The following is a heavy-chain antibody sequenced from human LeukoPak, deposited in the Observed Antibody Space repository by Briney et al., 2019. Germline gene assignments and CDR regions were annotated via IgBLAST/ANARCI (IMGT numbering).Heavy chain of an antibody. CDR3: ARVSGGGSYLGLHYYYYMDV. D-gene: IGHD1-26*01. CDR1: GYTFTSYG. CDR2: INPNSGGT. Sequence: ASVKVSCKASGYTFTSYGISWVRQAPGQGLEWMGWINPNSGGTNYAQKFQGRVTMTRDTSISTAYMELSRLRSDDTAVYYCARVSGGGSYLGLHYYYYMDVWGKGTTVTVSS. J-gene: IGHJ6*03. V-gene: IGHV1-2*02.